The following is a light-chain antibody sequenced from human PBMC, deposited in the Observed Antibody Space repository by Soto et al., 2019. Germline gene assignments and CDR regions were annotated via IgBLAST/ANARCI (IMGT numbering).Light chain of an antibody. Sequence: DIVMTQSPLSLPVTPGEPASIYCRSSQSLLHSNGYNYLDWYLQKPGQSPQLLIYLGSNRASGVPDRFSGSGSGTDFTLKISRVEAEDVGVYYCMQALQTPLYTFGQGTKLETK. CDR2: LGS. CDR1: QSLLHSNGYNY. V-gene: IGKV2-28*01. CDR3: MQALQTPLYT. J-gene: IGKJ2*01.